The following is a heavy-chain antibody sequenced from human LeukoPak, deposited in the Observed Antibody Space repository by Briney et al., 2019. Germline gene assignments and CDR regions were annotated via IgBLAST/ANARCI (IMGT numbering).Heavy chain of an antibody. D-gene: IGHD3-10*01. Sequence: GGSLRLSCAASGFTFSSYGMHWVRQAPGKGLEWVAVISYDGSNKYYADSVKGRFAISRDNSKNTLYLQMNSLRAEDTAVYYCAKESHVLLWFGEFGYWGQGTLVTVSS. CDR1: GFTFSSYG. CDR2: ISYDGSNK. J-gene: IGHJ4*02. CDR3: AKESHVLLWFGEFGY. V-gene: IGHV3-30*18.